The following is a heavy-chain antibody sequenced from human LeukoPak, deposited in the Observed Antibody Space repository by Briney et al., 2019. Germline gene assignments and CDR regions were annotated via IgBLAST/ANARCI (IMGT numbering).Heavy chain of an antibody. CDR1: GFTFDDYA. J-gene: IGHJ3*02. Sequence: PGRSLRLSCAASGFTFDDYAMHWVRQAPGKGLEWVSGISWNSGSIGYVDSVKGRFTISRDNAKNSLYLQMNSLRAEDTALYYCAKDRGGSYYGFDAFDMWGQGTMVTVSS. CDR3: AKDRGGSYYGFDAFDM. V-gene: IGHV3-9*01. CDR2: ISWNSGSI. D-gene: IGHD1-26*01.